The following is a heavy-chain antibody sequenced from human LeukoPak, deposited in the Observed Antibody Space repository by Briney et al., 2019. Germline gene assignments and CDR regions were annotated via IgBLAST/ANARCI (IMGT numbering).Heavy chain of an antibody. Sequence: SVKVSCKASGDTFSSYAISWVRQAPGQGLEWMGGIIPIFGTANYAQKFQGRVTITADESTSTAYMELSSLRSEDTAVYYCARQQQLVLAGAFDIWGQGTMVTVSS. J-gene: IGHJ3*02. D-gene: IGHD6-13*01. V-gene: IGHV1-69*01. CDR1: GDTFSSYA. CDR3: ARQQQLVLAGAFDI. CDR2: IIPIFGTA.